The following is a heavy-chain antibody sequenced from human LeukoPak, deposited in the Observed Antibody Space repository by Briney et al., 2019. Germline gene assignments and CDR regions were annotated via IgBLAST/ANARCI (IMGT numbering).Heavy chain of an antibody. CDR3: ARDPYYYDSSGDH. V-gene: IGHV3-48*01. CDR2: ISSSSSTI. Sequence: GGSLRLSCAASGFTFSVYSMNWVHQAPGKGLEWVSYISSSSSTIYYADSVKGRFTISRDNAKNSLYLQMNSLRAEDTAVYYCARDPYYYDSSGDHWGQGTLVTVSS. D-gene: IGHD3-22*01. J-gene: IGHJ4*02. CDR1: GFTFSVYS.